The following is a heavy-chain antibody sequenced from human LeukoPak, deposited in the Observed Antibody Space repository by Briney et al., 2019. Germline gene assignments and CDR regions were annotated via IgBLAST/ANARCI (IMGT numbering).Heavy chain of an antibody. CDR3: VREVTSGSFDY. V-gene: IGHV3-30*04. CDR1: GFTFSSYA. D-gene: IGHD1-26*01. Sequence: PGGSLRLSCAASGFTFSSYAMHWVRQAPGKGLEWVAVISYDGSNKYYADSVKGRFTISRDNSKNTLYLQMNSLRAEDTAVYYCVREVTSGSFDYWGQGTLVTVSS. J-gene: IGHJ4*02. CDR2: ISYDGSNK.